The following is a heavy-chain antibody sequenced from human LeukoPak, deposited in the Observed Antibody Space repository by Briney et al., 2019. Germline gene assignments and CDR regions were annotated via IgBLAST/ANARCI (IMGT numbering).Heavy chain of an antibody. V-gene: IGHV3-21*01. CDR2: ISSSSSYI. Sequence: GGSLRLSCAASGFTFSSYSMNWVRQAPGKGLEWASSISSSSSYIYYADSVKGRFTISRDNAKNSLYLQMNSLRAEDTAVYYCARARGYDILTGYYTARDGMDVWGQGTTVTVSS. J-gene: IGHJ6*02. CDR3: ARARGYDILTGYYTARDGMDV. D-gene: IGHD3-9*01. CDR1: GFTFSSYS.